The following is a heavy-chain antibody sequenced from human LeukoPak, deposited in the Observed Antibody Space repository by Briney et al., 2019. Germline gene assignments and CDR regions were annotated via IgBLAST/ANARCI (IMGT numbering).Heavy chain of an antibody. D-gene: IGHD6-6*01. Sequence: AAVTVYCAASNYTFSNYPISWVRQAPGQRLEWLGWISAYSGNTNYAQKVQGRVTMTTDRSTSTAYMELASLRPDDTAIYYCTRGSSSQYFQHWGQGTLVTVSS. V-gene: IGHV1-18*01. CDR1: NYTFSNYP. CDR2: ISAYSGNT. J-gene: IGHJ1*01. CDR3: TRGSSSQYFQH.